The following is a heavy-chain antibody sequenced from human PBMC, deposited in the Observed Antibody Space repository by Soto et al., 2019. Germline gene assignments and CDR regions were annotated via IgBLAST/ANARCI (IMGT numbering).Heavy chain of an antibody. CDR1: GGSISSSSYY. D-gene: IGHD6-13*01. CDR2: IYYSGST. J-gene: IGHJ4*02. Sequence: PSETLSLTCTVSGGSISSSSYYWVWIRQPPGKGLEWIGSIYYSGSTYYNPSLKSRVTISVDTSKNQFSQKLSSVTAADTAVYYCARLRSSWDLKYDFDYWGQGTLVTAAS. CDR3: ARLRSSWDLKYDFDY. V-gene: IGHV4-39*01.